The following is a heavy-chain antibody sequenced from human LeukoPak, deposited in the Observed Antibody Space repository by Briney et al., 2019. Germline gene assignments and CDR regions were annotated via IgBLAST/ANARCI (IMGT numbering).Heavy chain of an antibody. CDR1: GFTGPSFA. D-gene: IGHD3-22*01. V-gene: IGHV3-23*01. CDR3: AKGPHYYDSSGPLDY. Sequence: GGSLRLSCSASGFTGPSFAMAWVRQAPGKGLEWVSGIAAGATGTYYSDSVKGRFTISRDNSRKTVQLQMNSLRAEDMAVYYCAKGPHYYDSSGPLDYWGQGTLVTVSS. CDR2: IAAGATGT. J-gene: IGHJ4*02.